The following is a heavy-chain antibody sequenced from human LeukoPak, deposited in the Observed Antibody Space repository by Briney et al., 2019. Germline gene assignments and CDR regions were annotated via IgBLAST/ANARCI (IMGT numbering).Heavy chain of an antibody. J-gene: IGHJ3*02. D-gene: IGHD5-18*01. CDR3: GKARGSYGINDAFDI. CDR2: INSDGSTT. CDR1: GFSFSNYW. Sequence: PSGGSLRLSCAASGFSFSNYWMCWVRQAPGKGLVCVSRINSDGSTTTYADSVKGRFTISRVNAKNTLYLQMNSLTAEDTAVYYCGKARGSYGINDAFDIWGQGTMVTVSS. V-gene: IGHV3-74*03.